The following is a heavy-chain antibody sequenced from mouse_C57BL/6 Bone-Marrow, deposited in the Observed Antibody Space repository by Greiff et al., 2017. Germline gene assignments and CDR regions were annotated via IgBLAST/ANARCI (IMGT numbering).Heavy chain of an antibody. Sequence: QVQLQQSGPELVKPGASVKISCKASGYAFSSSWMNWVKQRPGKGLEWIGRIYPGDGDTNYNGKFKGKATLTADKSSSTAYMQLSSLTSGDSAVYFWAAGHSNFWFAYWGQGTLVTVSA. V-gene: IGHV1-82*01. CDR1: GYAFSSSW. D-gene: IGHD2-5*01. J-gene: IGHJ3*01. CDR2: IYPGDGDT. CDR3: AAGHSNFWFAY.